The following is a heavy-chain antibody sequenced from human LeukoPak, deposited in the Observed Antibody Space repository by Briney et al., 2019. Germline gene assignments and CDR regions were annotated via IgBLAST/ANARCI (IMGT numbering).Heavy chain of an antibody. D-gene: IGHD3-22*01. CDR3: ARSSLPSDSSGTPSDY. V-gene: IGHV1-18*01. CDR2: ISAYNGNT. CDR1: GYTFTSYG. J-gene: IGHJ4*02. Sequence: ASVKVSCKASGYTFTSYGISWVRQAPGQGLEWMGWISAYNGNTNYAQKLQGRVTMTTDTSTSTAYMELRSLRSDDTAVYYCARSSLPSDSSGTPSDYWGQGTLVTVSS.